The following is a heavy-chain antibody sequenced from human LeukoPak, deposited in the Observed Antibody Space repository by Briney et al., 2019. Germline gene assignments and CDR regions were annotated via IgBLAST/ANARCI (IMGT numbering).Heavy chain of an antibody. CDR1: GYTFTSYA. CDR2: INAGNGNT. D-gene: IGHD2-2*01. V-gene: IGHV1-3*01. J-gene: IGHJ4*02. CDR3: ARDIVVVPAAVKLDY. Sequence: AAVKVSCKASGYTFTSYAISWVRQAPGQGLEWMGWINAGNGNTKYSQKFQGRVTITRDTSASTAYMELSSLRSEDTAVYYCARDIVVVPAAVKLDYWGQGTLVTVSS.